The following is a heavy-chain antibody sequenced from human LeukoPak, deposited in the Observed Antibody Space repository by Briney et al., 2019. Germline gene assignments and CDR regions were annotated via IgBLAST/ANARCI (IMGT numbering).Heavy chain of an antibody. J-gene: IGHJ4*02. D-gene: IGHD6-6*01. Sequence: ASVKVSCKASGYTFPSYFMHWVRQAPGQGLEWMGIINPTGGSTTYAQKFQGRVTITRDTSTSTVYMELSSLRSDDTAVYYCARTAARRFDYWGQGTLVTVSS. V-gene: IGHV1-46*01. CDR3: ARTAARRFDY. CDR2: INPTGGST. CDR1: GYTFPSYF.